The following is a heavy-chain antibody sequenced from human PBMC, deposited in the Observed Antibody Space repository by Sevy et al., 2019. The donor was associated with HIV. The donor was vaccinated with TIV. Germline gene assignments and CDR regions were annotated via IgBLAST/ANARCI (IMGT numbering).Heavy chain of an antibody. CDR3: PGHYYDSTCYYYHLYY. CDR1: GFTFSSYA. Sequence: GGSLRLSCTASGFTFSSYAMYWVRQAPGKGLEWVAVISYDGNNKDYADSVKGRFTISRDNSKNTLYLQMNSLRAEDTAVYYCPGHYYDSTCYYYHLYYWDQGTLVT. CDR2: ISYDGNNK. D-gene: IGHD3-22*01. V-gene: IGHV3-30*04. J-gene: IGHJ4*02.